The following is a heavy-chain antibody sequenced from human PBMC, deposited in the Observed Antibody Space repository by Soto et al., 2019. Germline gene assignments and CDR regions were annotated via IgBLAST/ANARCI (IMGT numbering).Heavy chain of an antibody. CDR2: IYHSGNT. V-gene: IGHV4-4*02. CDR1: GASIITDNW. CDR3: ARASASSKLRGVVIN. J-gene: IGHJ4*02. D-gene: IGHD3-10*01. Sequence: QVQLQESGPGLVKPSGTLSLTCALSGASIITDNWWSWVRQPPGEEMEWIGEIYHSGNTNFNPSVTSRVTISVDTSKNQFSLTVSSVTAADTAIYYCARASASSKLRGVVINWGQGTLVTVSS.